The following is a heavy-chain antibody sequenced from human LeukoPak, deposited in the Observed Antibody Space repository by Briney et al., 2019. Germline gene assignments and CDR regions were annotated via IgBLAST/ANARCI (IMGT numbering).Heavy chain of an antibody. Sequence: GGSLRLSCAASGFTFSSYSMSWVCQAPGKGLEWVSSMSSGSRYISYADSVRGPFTISRDNSKNSLYLLMNSLRAEHTAVYYCARDRPTGASRLFVVQWGQGTLVTVSS. CDR1: GFTFSSYS. CDR3: ARDRPTGASRLFVVQ. D-gene: IGHD2-15*01. V-gene: IGHV3-21*01. CDR2: MSSGSRYI. J-gene: IGHJ4*02.